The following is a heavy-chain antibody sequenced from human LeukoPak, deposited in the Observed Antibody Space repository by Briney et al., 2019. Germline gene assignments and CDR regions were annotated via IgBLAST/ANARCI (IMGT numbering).Heavy chain of an antibody. J-gene: IGHJ3*02. CDR3: ARPRATVKGDAFDI. D-gene: IGHD2-21*02. CDR1: AYSFTSYW. CDR2: IYPGDADT. V-gene: IGHV5-51*01. Sequence: GESLQISCKGSAYSFTSYWIGCLSQMPRKGLEWMGIIYPGDADTRYSPSFQGQVTISADKSISTAYLQRSSVKAADTAMYYCARPRATVKGDAFDIWGQGTMVTVSS.